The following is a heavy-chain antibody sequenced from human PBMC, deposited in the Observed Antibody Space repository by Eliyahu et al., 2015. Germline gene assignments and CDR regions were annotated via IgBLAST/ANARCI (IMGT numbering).Heavy chain of an antibody. J-gene: IGHJ6*02. CDR1: GDSVSXNXVA. D-gene: IGHD2-2*01. Sequence: QVQLQQSGPGLVKPSQTLSLTCAIXGDSVSXNXVAWHWIRQSPSRGLXWLGRTLYRSKWNNEYAVSVKSRISFSADTSKNQFSLQLNSVTPEDTAVYYCARDAAATLNYAHGMDVWGQGTTVTVSS. V-gene: IGHV6-1*01. CDR2: TLYRSKWNN. CDR3: ARDAAATLNYAHGMDV.